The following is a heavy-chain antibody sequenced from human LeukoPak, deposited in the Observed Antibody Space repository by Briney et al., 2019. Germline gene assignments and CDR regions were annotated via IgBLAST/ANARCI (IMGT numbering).Heavy chain of an antibody. Sequence: GGSLRLSCAASGFTFSSYWMHWVRQAPGKGLVWVSRINSDGSSTRYADSVKGRFTISRDNAKNTLYLQMNSLRAQDTAVYYCARNQKVRVLIMTDAFDIWGQGTMVTVSS. CDR3: ARNQKVRVLIMTDAFDI. CDR1: GFTFSSYW. V-gene: IGHV3-74*01. CDR2: INSDGSST. D-gene: IGHD3-10*01. J-gene: IGHJ3*02.